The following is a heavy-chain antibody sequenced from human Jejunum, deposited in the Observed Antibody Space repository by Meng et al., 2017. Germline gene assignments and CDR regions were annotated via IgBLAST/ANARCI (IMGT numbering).Heavy chain of an antibody. Sequence: ASVKVSCKSSGLTLTCYYMHWVRQAPGQGLEWMGQIYFNTGGTYYAQKFQDRVTLTRDTSINTAYMELTYLRSDDTAVYYCTRENWYYYYWGQGALVTVSS. CDR1: GLTLTCYY. CDR3: TRENWYYYY. J-gene: IGHJ4*02. D-gene: IGHD1-1*01. CDR2: IYFNTGGT. V-gene: IGHV1-2*06.